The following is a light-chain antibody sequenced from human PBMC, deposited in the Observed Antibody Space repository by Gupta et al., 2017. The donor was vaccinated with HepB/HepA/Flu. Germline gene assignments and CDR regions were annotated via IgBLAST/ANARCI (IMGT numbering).Light chain of an antibody. CDR3: SSDTSSSTLV. CDR1: SSDVGGYNY. J-gene: IGLJ2*01. Sequence: QSALTQPASVAGSPGPSITISCPGTSSDVGGYNYVSWYQQHPGKAPKLMIYDVSKRSAGVSSRFSGSKSGNTASLTISGLQAEDAADYYCSSDTSSSTLVFGGGTKLTVL. CDR2: DVS. V-gene: IGLV2-14*01.